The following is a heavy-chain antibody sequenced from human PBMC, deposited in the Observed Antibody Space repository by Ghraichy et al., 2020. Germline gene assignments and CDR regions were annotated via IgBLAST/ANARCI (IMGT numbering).Heavy chain of an antibody. CDR2: INPNSGGT. CDR3: ARVAGSGYCSGGSCYWFDP. Sequence: ASVKVSCKASGYTFTGYYMHWVRQAPGQGLEWMGWINPNSGGTNYAQKFQGRVTMTRDTSISTAYMELSRLRSDDTAVYYCARVAGSGYCSGGSCYWFDPWGQGTLVAVSS. J-gene: IGHJ5*02. CDR1: GYTFTGYY. V-gene: IGHV1-2*02. D-gene: IGHD2-15*01.